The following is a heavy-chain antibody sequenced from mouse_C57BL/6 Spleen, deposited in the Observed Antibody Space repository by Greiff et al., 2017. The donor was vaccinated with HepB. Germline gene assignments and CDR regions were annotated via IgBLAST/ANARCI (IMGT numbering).Heavy chain of an antibody. CDR2: INPYNGGT. J-gene: IGHJ4*01. CDR1: GYTFTDYY. Sequence: VQLQQSGPVLVKPGASVKMSCKASGYTFTDYYMNWVKQSHGKSLEWIGVINPYNGGTSYNQKFKGKATLTVDKSSSTAYMELNSLTSEDSAVYYCARSDPYAMDYWGQGTSVTVSS. CDR3: ARSDPYAMDY. V-gene: IGHV1-19*01.